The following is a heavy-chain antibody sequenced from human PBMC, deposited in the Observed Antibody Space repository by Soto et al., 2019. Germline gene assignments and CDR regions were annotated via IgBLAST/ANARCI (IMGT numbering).Heavy chain of an antibody. CDR2: ISYDGNNK. CDR3: ARDWAAAETYYYGMDV. V-gene: IGHV3-30-3*01. D-gene: IGHD6-13*01. J-gene: IGHJ6*02. CDR1: GFTFSSYA. Sequence: QVQLVESGGGVVQPGRSLRLSCAASGFTFSSYAMHWVRQAPGKGLEWVAVISYDGNNKYYADSVKGRFTISRDNSKNTLYLQMNSLRAEDTAVYYWARDWAAAETYYYGMDVWGQGTTVTVSS.